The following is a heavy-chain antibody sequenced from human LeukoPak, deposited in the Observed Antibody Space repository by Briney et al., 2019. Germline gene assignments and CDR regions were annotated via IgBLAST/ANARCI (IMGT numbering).Heavy chain of an antibody. CDR3: AREAAVAGTITHWYFDL. Sequence: ASVKVSCKASGGTFSSYAISWVRRAPGQGLEWMGRIIPIFGTANYAQKFQGRVTITTDESTSTAYMELSSLRSEDTAVYYCAREAAVAGTITHWYFDLWGRGTLVTVSS. J-gene: IGHJ2*01. CDR2: IIPIFGTA. D-gene: IGHD6-19*01. V-gene: IGHV1-69*05. CDR1: GGTFSSYA.